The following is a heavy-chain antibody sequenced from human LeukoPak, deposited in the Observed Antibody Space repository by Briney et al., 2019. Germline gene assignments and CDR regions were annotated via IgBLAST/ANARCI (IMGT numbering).Heavy chain of an antibody. V-gene: IGHV1-46*01. CDR3: ARGDAQEVTLDY. D-gene: IGHD2-21*02. Sequence: ASVKVSCKASGYTFTSYYYIHWVWQAPGQGLEWMGILNPAGGSTSYAQKFQGRVTVTRDTSTSTVYMELSSLRSEDTAVYYCARGDAQEVTLDYWGQGTLVTVSS. CDR1: GYTFTSYY. CDR2: LNPAGGST. J-gene: IGHJ4*02.